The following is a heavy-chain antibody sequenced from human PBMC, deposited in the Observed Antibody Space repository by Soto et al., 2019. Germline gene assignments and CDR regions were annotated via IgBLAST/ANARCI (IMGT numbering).Heavy chain of an antibody. D-gene: IGHD2-21*02. CDR3: ARNIVVVTANYYYYGMDV. Sequence: QVQLVQSGAEVKTPGSSVKVSCKASAGTFSSYAISWVRQAPGQGLEWMGGIIPIFGTANYAQKFQGRVTITGDEFTSTAYMELSSLRSEDTTVYYCARNIVVVTANYYYYGMDVWGQGTTVTVSS. J-gene: IGHJ6*02. CDR1: AGTFSSYA. CDR2: IIPIFGTA. V-gene: IGHV1-69*12.